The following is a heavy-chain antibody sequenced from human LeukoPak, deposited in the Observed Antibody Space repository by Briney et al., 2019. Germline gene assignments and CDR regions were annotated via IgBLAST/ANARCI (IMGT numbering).Heavy chain of an antibody. CDR1: GGSISSGSYY. CDR2: IYTSGST. CDR3: ARDLYYHDSSVGY. J-gene: IGHJ4*02. V-gene: IGHV4-61*02. Sequence: PSETLSLTCTVSGGSISSGSYYWSWIRQPAGKGLEWIGRIYTSGSTNYNPSLKSRVTISVDTSKNQFSLKLSSVTAADTAVYYCARDLYYHDSSVGYWGQGTLVTVSS. D-gene: IGHD3-22*01.